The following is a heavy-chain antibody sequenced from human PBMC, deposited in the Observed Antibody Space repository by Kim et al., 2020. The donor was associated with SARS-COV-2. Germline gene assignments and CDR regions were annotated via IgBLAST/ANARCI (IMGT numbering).Heavy chain of an antibody. J-gene: IGHJ6*02. CDR3: VTDVSGSNYYYGMDV. V-gene: IGHV3-13*01. Sequence: GGSLRLSCAASGFTFSSHDMHWVRQATGKGLEWVSGIGADGDTYYLGSVRGRFTISRENAKNYLYLQMNSMPVGDTAVYYCVTDVSGSNYYYGMDVCGQG. D-gene: IGHD1-26*01. CDR2: IGADGDT. CDR1: GFTFSSHD.